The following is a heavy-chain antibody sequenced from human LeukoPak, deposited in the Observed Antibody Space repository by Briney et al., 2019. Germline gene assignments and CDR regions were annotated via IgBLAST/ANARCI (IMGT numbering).Heavy chain of an antibody. V-gene: IGHV3-11*01. CDR2: ISIDGSTI. D-gene: IGHD6-19*01. CDR3: AREGPIAVAGTFDF. J-gene: IGHJ4*02. CDR1: GFKFSDYY. Sequence: GGSLRLSCAASGFKFSDYYMSWIRQAPGKGLEWLAYISIDGSTIYYADSVKGRFTISRDNAKNSLFLQMNSLRVDDTAVYFCAREGPIAVAGTFDFWGQGTLVTVSS.